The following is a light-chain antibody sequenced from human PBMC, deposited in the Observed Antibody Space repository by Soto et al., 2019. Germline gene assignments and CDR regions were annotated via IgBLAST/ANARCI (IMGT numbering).Light chain of an antibody. CDR2: GVS. CDR1: SSDVGNYNY. CDR3: SSYTSSTNYV. J-gene: IGLJ1*01. V-gene: IGLV2-14*01. Sequence: LAQLASVSGTPRQSITISCTGTSSDVGNYNYVFWYQNHPAKAPKIMIFGVSNRPSGISSRFSGSKSGNTASLTISGLQAEDEADYYCSSYTSSTNYVYGTGTKVTVL.